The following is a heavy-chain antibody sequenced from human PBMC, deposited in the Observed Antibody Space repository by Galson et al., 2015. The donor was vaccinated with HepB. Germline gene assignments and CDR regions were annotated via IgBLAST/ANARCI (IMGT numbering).Heavy chain of an antibody. CDR3: ARAGLAAQQLGAFDI. V-gene: IGHV3-53*01. J-gene: IGHJ3*02. Sequence: SLRLSCAASGFTVSSNYMSWVRQAPGKGLEWVSVIHSGGSTYYADSVKGRFTISRDNSKNTLYLQMNSLRAEDTAVYYCARAGLAAQQLGAFDIRGQGTMVTVSS. D-gene: IGHD6-13*01. CDR1: GFTVSSNY. CDR2: IHSGGST.